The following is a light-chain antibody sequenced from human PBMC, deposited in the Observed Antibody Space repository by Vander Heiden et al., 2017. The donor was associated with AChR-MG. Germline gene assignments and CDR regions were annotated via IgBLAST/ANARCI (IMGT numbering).Light chain of an antibody. CDR3: SSYTSSSTFV. CDR1: SSDVGSYNY. Sequence: QSSLTQPPAVSASPGPSITISCTGTSSDVGSYNYVTWYQQHPGKAPKLMIYDVSKRPSGVSNRFSGSKSGNTASLTISGLQAEDEADYYCSSYTSSSTFVFGIGTKVTVL. V-gene: IGLV2-14*01. J-gene: IGLJ1*01. CDR2: DVS.